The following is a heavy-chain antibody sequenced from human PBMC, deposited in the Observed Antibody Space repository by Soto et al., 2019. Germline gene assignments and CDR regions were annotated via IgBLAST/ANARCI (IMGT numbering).Heavy chain of an antibody. CDR3: ARDCSGGSCYILDY. D-gene: IGHD2-15*01. Sequence: PGGSLRLSCAASGFTFNKYGMHWVRQAPGKGLEWVAVTWYDGSNQYYADSVRGRFTISRDNSKNTLYLQMISLRVEDTAVYYCARDCSGGSCYILDYWGHGTLVTVSS. CDR1: GFTFNKYG. CDR2: TWYDGSNQ. J-gene: IGHJ4*01. V-gene: IGHV3-33*01.